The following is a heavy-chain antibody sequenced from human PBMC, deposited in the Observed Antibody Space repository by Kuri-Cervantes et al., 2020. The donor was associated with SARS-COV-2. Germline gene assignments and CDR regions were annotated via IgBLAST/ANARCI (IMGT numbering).Heavy chain of an antibody. J-gene: IGHJ5*02. CDR1: GDSISRSSYY. V-gene: IGHV4-39*07. D-gene: IGHD5-18*01. Sequence: GSLRLSCTVSGDSISRSSYYWGWIRQPPGKGLEWIGAIYFSGSTFYNPSLTSRVTISIDTSKNQFSLKLSSVTAAGTAVYYCARDLGIQLWVSPLDPWGQGTLVTVSS. CDR3: ARDLGIQLWVSPLDP. CDR2: IYFSGST.